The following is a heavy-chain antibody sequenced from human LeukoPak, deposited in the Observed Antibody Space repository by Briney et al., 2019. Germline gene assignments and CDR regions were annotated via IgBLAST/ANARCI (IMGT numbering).Heavy chain of an antibody. CDR2: ISGSGGST. J-gene: IGHJ4*02. CDR1: GFTFSSYA. V-gene: IGHV3-23*01. CDR3: AKGRVEWLLTLFDY. Sequence: QPGGSLRLSCAASGFTFSSYAMSWVRKAPGKGLEWVSAISGSGGSTYYADSVKGRFTISRDNSKNTLYLQMNSLRAEDTAVYYCAKGRVEWLLTLFDYWGQGTLVTVSS. D-gene: IGHD3-3*01.